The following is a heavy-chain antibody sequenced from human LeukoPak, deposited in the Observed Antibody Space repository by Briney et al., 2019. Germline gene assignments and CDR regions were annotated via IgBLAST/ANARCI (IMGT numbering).Heavy chain of an antibody. CDR3: ARGGYYDSRGYYSVDY. Sequence: PSETLSLTCAVYGGSFSGYYWSWIRQPPGKGLEWIGEINHSGSTNYNPSLKSRVTISVDTSKNQFSLKLSSVTAADTAVYYCARGGYYDSRGYYSVDYWGQGTLVTVSS. V-gene: IGHV4-34*01. J-gene: IGHJ4*02. D-gene: IGHD3-22*01. CDR2: INHSGST. CDR1: GGSFSGYY.